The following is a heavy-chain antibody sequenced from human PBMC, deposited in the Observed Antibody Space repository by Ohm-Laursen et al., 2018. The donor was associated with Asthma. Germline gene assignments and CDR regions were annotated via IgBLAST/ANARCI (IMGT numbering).Heavy chain of an antibody. CDR3: ARMPTHRIVPELNYFDY. D-gene: IGHD1-7*01. V-gene: IGHV3-53*01. J-gene: IGHJ4*02. CDR2: ISGLDNGAYT. CDR1: GFTVGSDY. Sequence: SLRLSCAASGFTVGSDYMTWVRQAPGKGLEWVSIISGLDNGAYTYYADSVRGRFTISRDNSKSTLFLQMNNLRAEDTAVYYCARMPTHRIVPELNYFDYWGQGTLVTVSS.